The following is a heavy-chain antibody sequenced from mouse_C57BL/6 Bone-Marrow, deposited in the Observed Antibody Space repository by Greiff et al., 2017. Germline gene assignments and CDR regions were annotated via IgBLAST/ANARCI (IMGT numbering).Heavy chain of an antibody. J-gene: IGHJ2*01. CDR2: IDPENGDT. CDR3: TDCYYPYFDD. Sequence: VQLKQSGAELVRPGASVKLSCTASGFNIKDDYMHWVKQRPEQGLEWIGWIDPENGDTEYASKFQGKATITADTSSNTAYLQLSSLTSEDTAVYYCTDCYYPYFDDWGQGTTLTGAS. V-gene: IGHV14-4*01. CDR1: GFNIKDDY. D-gene: IGHD2-3*01.